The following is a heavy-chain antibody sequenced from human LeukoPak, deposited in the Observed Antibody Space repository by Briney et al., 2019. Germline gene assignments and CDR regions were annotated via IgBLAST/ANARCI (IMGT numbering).Heavy chain of an antibody. CDR2: IYYSGST. D-gene: IGHD6-19*01. J-gene: IGHJ4*02. V-gene: IGHV4-39*07. CDR3: ARDPIAVAGTGFDY. CDR1: GGSISSSSYY. Sequence: PSETLSLTCTVSGGSISSSSYYWGWIRQPPGKGLEWIGSIYYSGSTYYNPSLKNRVTISVDTSKNQFSLKLSSVTAADTAVYYCARDPIAVAGTGFDYWGQGTLVTVSS.